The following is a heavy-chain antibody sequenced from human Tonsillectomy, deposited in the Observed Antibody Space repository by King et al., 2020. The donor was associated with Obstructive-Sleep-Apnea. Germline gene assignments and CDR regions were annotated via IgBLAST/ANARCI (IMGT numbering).Heavy chain of an antibody. Sequence: VQLQESGPGLVKPSETLSLTCTVSDGSVSSGSFYWNWIRQPPGKGLEWTGYVYYSGNTNYNPSLKIRVTISVDTSKNQFSLNLTSLTAADTAVYYCAREWSFLAVTGTGGMDVWGQGTTVTVSS. D-gene: IGHD6-19*01. J-gene: IGHJ6*02. CDR2: VYYSGNT. CDR1: DGSVSSGSFY. CDR3: AREWSFLAVTGTGGMDV. V-gene: IGHV4-61*01.